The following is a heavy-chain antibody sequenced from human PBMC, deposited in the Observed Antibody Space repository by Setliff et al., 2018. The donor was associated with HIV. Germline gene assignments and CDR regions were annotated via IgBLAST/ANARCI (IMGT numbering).Heavy chain of an antibody. D-gene: IGHD4-17*01. V-gene: IGHV4-61*01. J-gene: IGHJ4*02. CDR2: IYYSGST. Sequence: SETLSLTCSVSGGSVGSGSYYWSWIRQSPGKGLEWFGYIYYSGSTTYNPSLRSRVTISIDTSKNQFSLNLRSVTAADTAVHYCARDPPGYGDSKDYWGQGKLVTVSS. CDR1: GGSVGSGSYY. CDR3: ARDPPGYGDSKDY.